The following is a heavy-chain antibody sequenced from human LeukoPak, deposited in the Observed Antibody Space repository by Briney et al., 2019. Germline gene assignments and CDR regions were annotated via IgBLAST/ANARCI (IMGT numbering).Heavy chain of an antibody. CDR2: IYYSGST. CDR3: ALTIRGVPFDAFDI. J-gene: IGHJ3*02. D-gene: IGHD3-10*01. Sequence: SETLSLTCTVSGGAISSYYWSWIRQPPGKGLEWIGYIYYSGSTNYNPSLKSRVTISVDTSKNQFSLKLRSVTAAATAVYYCALTIRGVPFDAFDIWGQGTMVTVSS. CDR1: GGAISSYY. V-gene: IGHV4-59*12.